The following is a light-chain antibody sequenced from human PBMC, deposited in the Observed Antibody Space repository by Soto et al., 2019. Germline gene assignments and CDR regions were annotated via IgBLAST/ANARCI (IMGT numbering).Light chain of an antibody. J-gene: IGLJ2*01. CDR3: SSYTSSITPVI. Sequence: QSALTQTASVSGSPGQSITISCTGTSSDVGGYNYVSWYQQHPGKAPKLMIYEVSNRPSGVSNRFSGSKSGNTASLTISGLQAEDEADYYCSSYTSSITPVIFGGGTKLTVL. CDR1: SSDVGGYNY. CDR2: EVS. V-gene: IGLV2-14*01.